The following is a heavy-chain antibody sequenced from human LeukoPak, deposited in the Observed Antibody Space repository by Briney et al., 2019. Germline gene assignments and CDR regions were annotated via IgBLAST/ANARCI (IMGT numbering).Heavy chain of an antibody. Sequence: SETLSLTCTVSGGSISSQYWNWIRQPAGKGLEWIGRIYSSGSTIYNPSLKSRVTMSVDTSKNQLSLELSSVTAADTAVYYCARGYVYGDFPWGQGTLVSVSS. J-gene: IGHJ5*02. CDR1: GGSISSQY. D-gene: IGHD2-21*02. CDR3: ARGYVYGDFP. V-gene: IGHV4-4*07. CDR2: IYSSGST.